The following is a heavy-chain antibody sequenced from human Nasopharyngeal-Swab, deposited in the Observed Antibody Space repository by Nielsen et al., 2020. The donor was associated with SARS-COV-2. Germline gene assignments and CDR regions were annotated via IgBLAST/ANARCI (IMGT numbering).Heavy chain of an antibody. CDR3: VREWEAYDYLGGSYRYTIFDY. D-gene: IGHD3-16*02. V-gene: IGHV3-7*01. J-gene: IGHJ4*02. Sequence: WIRPPPGKGLEWVAIIKQDGSEKQYVDSVKGRFTIARDNAKNSRYLQMNSLRAEDTAVYNCVREWEAYDYLGGSYRYTIFDYWGQGTLVTVSS. CDR2: IKQDGSEK.